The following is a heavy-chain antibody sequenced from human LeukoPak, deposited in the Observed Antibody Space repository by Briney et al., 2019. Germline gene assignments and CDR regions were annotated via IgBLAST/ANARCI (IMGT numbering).Heavy chain of an antibody. CDR3: AKVQAGVGSSGDYYYYGMDV. D-gene: IGHD3-22*01. CDR2: ISGSGGST. Sequence: GGSLRLSCAASGFTFSSYAMSWVRQAPGKGVEWVSAISGSGGSTYYADSVKGRFTISRDNSKNTLYLQMNSLRAEDTAVYYCAKVQAGVGSSGDYYYYGMDVWGQGTTVTVSS. CDR1: GFTFSSYA. J-gene: IGHJ6*02. V-gene: IGHV3-23*01.